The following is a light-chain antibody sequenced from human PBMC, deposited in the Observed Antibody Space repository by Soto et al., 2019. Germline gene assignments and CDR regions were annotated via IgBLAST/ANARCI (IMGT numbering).Light chain of an antibody. CDR1: SSDVGGYDY. V-gene: IGLV2-8*01. CDR3: CSYASTSTPLV. J-gene: IGLJ1*01. Sequence: QSVLTQPPSASGSPGQSVTISCTGTSSDVGGYDYVSWYQQHPGKAPKLIIYELNKRHSGVPDRFSGSKSGNTASLTVSGLQAEDEDDYYCCSYASTSTPLVFGTGTKVTVL. CDR2: ELN.